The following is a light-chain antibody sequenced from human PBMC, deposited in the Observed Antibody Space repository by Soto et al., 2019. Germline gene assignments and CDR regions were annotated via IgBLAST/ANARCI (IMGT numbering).Light chain of an antibody. CDR1: QGISSY. Sequence: IQLTQSPSSLSASVGDRVTTTCRASQGISSYLAWYQQKPGKAPKLLIYAASTLQSGVPSRFSGSGSGTDFTLTISSLQPEDFATYYCQQSYSTPLTFGGGTKVGIK. CDR2: AAS. J-gene: IGKJ4*01. V-gene: IGKV1-39*01. CDR3: QQSYSTPLT.